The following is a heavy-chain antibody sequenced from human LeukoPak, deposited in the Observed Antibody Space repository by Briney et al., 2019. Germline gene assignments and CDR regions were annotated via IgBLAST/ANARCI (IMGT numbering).Heavy chain of an antibody. D-gene: IGHD3-10*01. J-gene: IGHJ4*02. CDR2: ISAHNGNT. CDR3: ARYLGSGSYD. CDR1: GYIFTSYG. Sequence: ASVKVSCKASGYIFTSYGISGVRQAPGQGLEGMGWISAHNGNTNYAQKLQGRVTMTTDPSTSTAYMELRSLRSDDTAVYYCARYLGSGSYDWGQGTLVTVSS. V-gene: IGHV1-18*01.